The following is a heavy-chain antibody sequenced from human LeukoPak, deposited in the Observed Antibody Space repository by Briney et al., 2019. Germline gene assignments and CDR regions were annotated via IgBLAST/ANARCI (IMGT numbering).Heavy chain of an antibody. D-gene: IGHD2-8*01. Sequence: GGSLRLSCAASGFTFINAWMSWVRQAPGKGLEWVGLIRSDGTIDYAVSVKGRFTISRDDSRDTLYLQMNSLKTEDTAMYYCLADAPNGNYPFDYWGQGTLVTVSS. V-gene: IGHV3-15*01. CDR1: GFTFINAW. J-gene: IGHJ4*02. CDR2: IRSDGTI. CDR3: LADAPNGNYPFDY.